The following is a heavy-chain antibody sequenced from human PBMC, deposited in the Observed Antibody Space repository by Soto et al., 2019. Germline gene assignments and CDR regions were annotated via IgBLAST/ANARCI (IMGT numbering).Heavy chain of an antibody. CDR2: IIPILGIA. CDR1: GGTFSSYT. D-gene: IGHD2-15*01. CDR3: ARDRYCSGGSCYGDDY. Sequence: SVKVSCKASGGTFSSYTISWVRQAPGQGLEWMGRIIPILGIANYAQKFQGRVTITADKSTSTAYMELSSLRSEDTAVYYCARDRYCSGGSCYGDDYWGQGTLVTVSS. V-gene: IGHV1-69*04. J-gene: IGHJ4*02.